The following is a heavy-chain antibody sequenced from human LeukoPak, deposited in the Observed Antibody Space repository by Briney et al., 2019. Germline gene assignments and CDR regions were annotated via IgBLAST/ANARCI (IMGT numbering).Heavy chain of an antibody. CDR3: ARAGYSGNFRGGQYYYMDV. Sequence: SVKVSCKASGGTFSTYSISWVRQAPGQGLEWMGGIIPLFGTADYAQMFQDRVTITADESTTTAYMELTSLRSEDTAVYYCARAGYSGNFRGGQYYYMDVWGTGTTVTVSS. V-gene: IGHV1-69*13. CDR2: IIPLFGTA. J-gene: IGHJ6*03. CDR1: GGTFSTYS. D-gene: IGHD1-26*01.